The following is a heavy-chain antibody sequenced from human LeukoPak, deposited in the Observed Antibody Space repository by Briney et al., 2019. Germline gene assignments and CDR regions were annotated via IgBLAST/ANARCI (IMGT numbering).Heavy chain of an antibody. V-gene: IGHV4-59*08. J-gene: IGHJ6*02. CDR2: IYYSGST. CDR3: ARVGLAAAPKLYYYYGMDV. Sequence: SETLSLTCTVSGGSISSYYWSWIRQPPGKGLEWIGYIYYSGSTNYNPSLKSRVTISVDTSKNQFSLKLSSVTAADTAVYYCARVGLAAAPKLYYYYGMDVWGQGTTVTVSS. CDR1: GGSISSYY. D-gene: IGHD6-13*01.